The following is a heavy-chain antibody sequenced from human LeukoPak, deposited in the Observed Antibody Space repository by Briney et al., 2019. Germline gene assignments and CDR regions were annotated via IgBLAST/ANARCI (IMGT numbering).Heavy chain of an antibody. CDR3: ARDRIAAAGLNWFDP. CDR2: IYYSGST. V-gene: IGHV4-59*01. D-gene: IGHD6-13*01. J-gene: IGHJ5*02. CDR1: GGSISSYY. Sequence: PSETLSLTCTVSGGSISSYYWSWIRQPPGKGLEWIGYIYYSGSTNYNPSLKSRVTISVDTSENQFSLKLSSVTAADTAVYYCARDRIAAAGLNWFDPWGQGTLITVSS.